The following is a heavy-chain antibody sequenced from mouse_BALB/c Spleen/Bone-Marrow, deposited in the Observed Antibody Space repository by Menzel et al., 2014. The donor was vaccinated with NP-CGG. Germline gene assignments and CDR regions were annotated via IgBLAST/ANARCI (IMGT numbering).Heavy chain of an antibody. CDR1: GFNIKDTY. V-gene: IGHV14-3*02. CDR2: IDPANGNT. CDR3: VSYYYGNYFDS. J-gene: IGHJ2*01. Sequence: VQLKQSGAELVKPGASVKLSCTASGFNIKDTYMHWVKQRPEQGLEWIGRIDPANGNTKYDPKFQGKATITADTSSNAAYLQLSSLTSEDTAVYYCVSYYYGNYFDSWGQGTTLTVSS. D-gene: IGHD1-1*01.